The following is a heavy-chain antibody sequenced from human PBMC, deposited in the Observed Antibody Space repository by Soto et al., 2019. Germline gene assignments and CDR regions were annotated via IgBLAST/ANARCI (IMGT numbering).Heavy chain of an antibody. CDR1: GGSFSGYY. J-gene: IGHJ4*02. Sequence: QVQLQQWGAGLLKPSETLSLTCAVYGGSFSGYYWSWIRQPPGKGLEWIGEINHSGSTNYNPSLKSRVTISVDTSKNLFSLKLSSVTAADTAVYYCARFSGYSYAMDYWGQGTLVTVSS. V-gene: IGHV4-34*01. CDR2: INHSGST. CDR3: ARFSGYSYAMDY. D-gene: IGHD5-18*01.